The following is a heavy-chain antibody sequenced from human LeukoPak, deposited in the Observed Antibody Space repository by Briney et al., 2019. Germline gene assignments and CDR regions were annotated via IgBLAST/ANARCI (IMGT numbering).Heavy chain of an antibody. J-gene: IGHJ4*02. Sequence: PGGSLRLSCAASGFTFSSYAMSWVRQAPGKGLEWVSGISDGGVSTYYADSVKGRFTLSRGNSKNTLYLQMNSLRAEDTAVYYCAKDLSSSSWGQGTLVTVSS. CDR1: GFTFSSYA. CDR2: ISDGGVST. V-gene: IGHV3-23*01. CDR3: AKDLSSSS. D-gene: IGHD6-6*01.